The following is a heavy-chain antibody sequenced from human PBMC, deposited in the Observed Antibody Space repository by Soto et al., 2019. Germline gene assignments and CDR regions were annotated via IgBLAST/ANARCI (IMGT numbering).Heavy chain of an antibody. CDR1: GGSISSYY. V-gene: IGHV4-59*08. CDR3: VRLPREFNAYYGVDV. CDR2: IYYSGST. D-gene: IGHD3-10*01. J-gene: IGHJ6*02. Sequence: SETLSLTCTVSGGSISSYYWSWIRQPPGKGLEWIGNIYYSGSTNYNPSLESRVTIFVDTSKNQFFLRLSSVTAADTAVYFCVRLPREFNAYYGVDVWGRGTTVTVSS.